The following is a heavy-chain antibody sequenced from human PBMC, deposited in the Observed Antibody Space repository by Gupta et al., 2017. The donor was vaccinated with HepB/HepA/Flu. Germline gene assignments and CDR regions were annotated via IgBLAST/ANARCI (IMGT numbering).Heavy chain of an antibody. CDR3: ARDGYGSGSYYPPDY. V-gene: IGHV3-48*03. J-gene: IGHJ4*02. CDR1: GLTFSSYE. Sequence: EVQLVESGGGLVQPGGSLRLSCAASGLTFSSYEMNWVRQAPGKGLEWVSYISSSGSTIYYADSVKGRFTISRDNAKNSLYLQMNSLRAEDTAVYYCARDGYGSGSYYPPDYWGQGTLVTVSS. CDR2: ISSSGSTI. D-gene: IGHD3-10*01.